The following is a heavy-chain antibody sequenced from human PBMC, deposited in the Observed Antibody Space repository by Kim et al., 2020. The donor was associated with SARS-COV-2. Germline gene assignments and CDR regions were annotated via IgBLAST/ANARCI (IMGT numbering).Heavy chain of an antibody. J-gene: IGHJ4*02. CDR2: NT. CDR3: ATVGVPTAFDS. Sequence: NTKYSQKVQDGVTFTRDTSATTAYMELSSLRSEDTAMYYCATVGVPTAFDSWGQGTLVTVSS. D-gene: IGHD5-12*01. V-gene: IGHV1-3*01.